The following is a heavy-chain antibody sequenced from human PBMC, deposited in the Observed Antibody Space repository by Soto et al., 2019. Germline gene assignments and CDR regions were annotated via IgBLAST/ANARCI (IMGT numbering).Heavy chain of an antibody. CDR1: GLTFSRFE. CDR2: ISSSGSTA. J-gene: IGHJ4*02. Sequence: EVQLVESGGGLVQPGGSLRLSCAASGLTFSRFELHWVRQAPGKGVEWISYISSSGSTAYYASSVEGRFTISRDNANNSAYLQMYSLRAEDTALYYCTRDAWFPYVSVYWGQGALVTVSS. V-gene: IGHV3-48*03. CDR3: TRDAWFPYVSVY. D-gene: IGHD3-10*01.